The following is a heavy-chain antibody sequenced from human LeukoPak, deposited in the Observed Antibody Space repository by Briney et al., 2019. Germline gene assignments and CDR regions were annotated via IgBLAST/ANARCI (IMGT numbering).Heavy chain of an antibody. V-gene: IGHV3-23*01. D-gene: IGHD4-17*01. CDR3: VRRGESAKYGDYRFDY. CDR1: GFTFSNYA. J-gene: IGHJ4*02. CDR2: ISGSSGLT. Sequence: PGGSLRLSCAASGFTFSNYAMSWVRQAPGRGLEWVSAISGSSGLTYYADSVKGRFTISRDNSKNTLYLQMNSLRAEDTAVYYCVRRGESAKYGDYRFDYWGQGTLVTVSS.